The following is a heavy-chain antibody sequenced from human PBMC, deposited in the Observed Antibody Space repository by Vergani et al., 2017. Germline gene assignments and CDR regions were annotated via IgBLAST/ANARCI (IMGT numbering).Heavy chain of an antibody. CDR3: ARHDYGGNSLSLNYFDY. CDR1: GYTFTDYY. V-gene: IGHV1-2*06. D-gene: IGHD4-23*01. Sequence: QVQLVQSGAEVKKPGASVKVSCKASGYTFTDYYMNWVRQAPGQGLEWMGRINPNSGGTNYAQKFQGRVTMTRDTSISTAYMEVSRLRSDDTAVYYCARHDYGGNSLSLNYFDYWGQGTLVTVSS. J-gene: IGHJ4*02. CDR2: INPNSGGT.